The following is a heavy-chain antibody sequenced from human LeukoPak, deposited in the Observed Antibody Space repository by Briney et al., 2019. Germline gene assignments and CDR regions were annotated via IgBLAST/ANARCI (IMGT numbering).Heavy chain of an antibody. CDR2: ISAYNGNT. CDR3: ASLTGGDSLYYYYYMDV. Sequence: ASVKVSCKASGYTFTSYGISWVRQAPGQGRKWMGWISAYNGNTNYAQKLQGRVTETTDTSTSTAYMELSSLRSEDTAVYYCASLTGGDSLYYYYYMDVWGKGTTVTVSS. V-gene: IGHV1-18*01. D-gene: IGHD2-21*02. CDR1: GYTFTSYG. J-gene: IGHJ6*03.